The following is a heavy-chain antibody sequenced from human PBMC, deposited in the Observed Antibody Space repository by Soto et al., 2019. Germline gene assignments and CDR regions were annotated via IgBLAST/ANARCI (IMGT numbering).Heavy chain of an antibody. V-gene: IGHV4-34*01. Sequence: QVQLQQWCAGLLKPSETLSLTCAGNSESLSGYYGNGIRQSPGKGLEWIGEIDGSGSTNYSPSLRSRVAMSVDTSKNHSSLNLNSVSAADTAAYYCVGARGRLVGFDYWGKGTLVTVSS. CDR3: VGARGRLVGFDY. CDR1: SESLSGYY. J-gene: IGHJ4*02. D-gene: IGHD1-26*01. CDR2: IDGSGST.